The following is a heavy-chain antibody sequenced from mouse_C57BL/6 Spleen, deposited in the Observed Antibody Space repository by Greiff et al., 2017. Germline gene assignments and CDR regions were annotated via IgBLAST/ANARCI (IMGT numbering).Heavy chain of an antibody. V-gene: IGHV5-2*01. CDR3: ASPLGNSFSFAY. Sequence: DVKLVESGGGLVQPGESLKLSCESNDYEFPSHDMSWVRKTPEKRLELVAAINSDGGSTYYPDTMERRFIISRDNTKKTLYLQMSSLRSEDTALYYCASPLGNSFSFAYWGQGTLVTVSA. D-gene: IGHD2-1*01. CDR2: INSDGGST. CDR1: DYEFPSHD. J-gene: IGHJ3*01.